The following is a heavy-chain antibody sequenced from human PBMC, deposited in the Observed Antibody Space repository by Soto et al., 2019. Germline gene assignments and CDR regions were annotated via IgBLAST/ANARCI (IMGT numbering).Heavy chain of an antibody. D-gene: IGHD6-13*01. V-gene: IGHV1-69*13. Sequence: SVKVSCKASGGTFSGYAISWVRQAPGQGLEWMGGIIPIFGTANYAQKFQGRVTITADESTSTAYMELSSLRSEDTAVYYCARLGTPYYSSSWGNWFDPWGQGTLVTVSS. CDR1: GGTFSGYA. J-gene: IGHJ5*02. CDR2: IIPIFGTA. CDR3: ARLGTPYYSSSWGNWFDP.